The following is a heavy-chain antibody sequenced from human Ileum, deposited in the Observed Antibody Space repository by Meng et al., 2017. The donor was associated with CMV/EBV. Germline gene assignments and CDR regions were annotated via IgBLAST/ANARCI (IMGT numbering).Heavy chain of an antibody. CDR3: TTAGGWYYDSSGYYLPYFDY. V-gene: IGHV3-15*01. D-gene: IGHD3-22*01. J-gene: IGHJ4*02. CDR2: IKSKTDGGTT. CDR1: GFTFSNAW. Sequence: GESLKISRAASGFTFSNAWMSWVRQAPGKGLEWVGRIKSKTDGGTTDYAAPVKGRFTISRDDSKNTLYLQMNSLKTEDTAVYYCTTAGGWYYDSSGYYLPYFDYWGQGTLVTVSS.